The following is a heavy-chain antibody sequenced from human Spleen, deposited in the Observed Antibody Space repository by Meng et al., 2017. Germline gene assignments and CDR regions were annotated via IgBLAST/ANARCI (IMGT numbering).Heavy chain of an antibody. D-gene: IGHD3-22*01. CDR2: IKQDGTEK. V-gene: IGHV3-7*01. J-gene: IGHJ4*02. CDR1: GFTFSDYY. Sequence: GESLKISCAASGFTFSDYYMSWIRQAPGKGLEWVANIKQDGTEKFYVDSVKGRFTISRDNSKNTLYLQMNSLRAEDTAVYYCARDSNPYYYDSSGYFFWGQGTLVTVSS. CDR3: ARDSNPYYYDSSGYFF.